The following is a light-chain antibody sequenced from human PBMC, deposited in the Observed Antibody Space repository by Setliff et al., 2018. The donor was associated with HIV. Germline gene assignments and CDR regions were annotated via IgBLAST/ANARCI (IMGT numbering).Light chain of an antibody. J-gene: IGLJ1*01. Sequence: QSVLTQPASVSGSPGQSITISCTGTSNNIGSYNLVSWYQQHPGKAPKFMIYEVSKRPSGVSNRFSGSKSGTTASLAISGLQADDEGDYYCCSYAGTDTFVVFGTGTKVTVL. CDR1: SNNIGSYNL. CDR2: EVS. CDR3: CSYAGTDTFVV. V-gene: IGLV2-23*02.